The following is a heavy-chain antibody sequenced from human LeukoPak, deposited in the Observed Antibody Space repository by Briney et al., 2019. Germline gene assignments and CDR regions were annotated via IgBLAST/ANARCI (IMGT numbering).Heavy chain of an antibody. CDR2: ISSGGRPI. CDR1: GFTFSTCN. D-gene: IGHD4-17*01. V-gene: IGHV3-48*01. CDR3: ARDGPTVTPSIPFDF. Sequence: PGGSLRLSCAASGFTFSTCNMNWVRQAPGKGLEWVSYISSGGRPIYYADSVKCRFTISRDNAKNSLYLQMSSLRVEDTAIYYCARDGPTVTPSIPFDFWGQGTLVTVSS. J-gene: IGHJ4*02.